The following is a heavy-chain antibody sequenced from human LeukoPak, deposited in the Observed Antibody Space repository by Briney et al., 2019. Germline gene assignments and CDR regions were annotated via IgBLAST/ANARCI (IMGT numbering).Heavy chain of an antibody. CDR3: ARFYYDSSGPDAFDI. CDR2: INPNSGGT. Sequence: ASVKVSCKASGYTFTSYDINWVRQAPGQGLEWMGWINPNSGGTNYAQKFQGRVTMTRDTSISTAYMELSRLRPDDTAVYYCARFYYDSSGPDAFDIWGQGTMVTVSS. CDR1: GYTFTSYD. D-gene: IGHD3-22*01. J-gene: IGHJ3*02. V-gene: IGHV1-2*02.